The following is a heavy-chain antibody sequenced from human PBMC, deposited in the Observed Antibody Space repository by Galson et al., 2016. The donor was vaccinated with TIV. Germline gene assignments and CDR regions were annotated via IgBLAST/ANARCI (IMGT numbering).Heavy chain of an antibody. CDR2: IKRDGSQS. D-gene: IGHD5-24*01. J-gene: IGHJ4*02. CDR3: VKEGRDDYNPYFDS. CDR1: GFTFSGYL. Sequence: SLRLSCAGSGFTFSGYLMNWVRQAPGKGLEWVAYIKRDGSQSNYVDSVKGRFTISRDSSKNSLYLQMNNMRAEDTAIYFCVKEGRDDYNPYFDSWGQGTMSPCPQ. V-gene: IGHV3-7*01.